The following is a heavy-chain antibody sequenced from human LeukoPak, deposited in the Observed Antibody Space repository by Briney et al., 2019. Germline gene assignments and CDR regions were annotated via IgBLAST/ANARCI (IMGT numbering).Heavy chain of an antibody. J-gene: IGHJ3*02. V-gene: IGHV3-30-3*01. Sequence: GGSLRLSCAVPGFTFSSYAMHWVRQAPGKGLEWVAVISYDGSNKYYADSVKGRFTISRDNSKNTLYLQMNSLRAEDTAVYYCAREDAFDIWGQGTMVTVSS. CDR3: AREDAFDI. CDR1: GFTFSSYA. CDR2: ISYDGSNK.